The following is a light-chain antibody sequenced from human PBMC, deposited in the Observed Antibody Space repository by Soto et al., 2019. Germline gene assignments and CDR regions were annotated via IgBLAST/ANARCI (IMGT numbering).Light chain of an antibody. Sequence: EMMMTQSPATLSVSPGERVTLSCRASQSVSSSYLAWYQQKPGQAPRLLIYGASSRATGIPDRFSGSGSGTDFTLTISRLEPEDFAVYYCQQYDSSRTFGQGTKVDIK. CDR1: QSVSSSY. CDR2: GAS. CDR3: QQYDSSRT. J-gene: IGKJ1*01. V-gene: IGKV3-20*01.